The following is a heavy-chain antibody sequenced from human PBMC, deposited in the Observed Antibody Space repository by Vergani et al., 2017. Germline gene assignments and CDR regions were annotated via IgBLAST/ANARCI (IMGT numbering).Heavy chain of an antibody. CDR1: GASISSYY. D-gene: IGHD4-17*01. CDR2: IYTSGST. CDR3: AGTTVTTRGPNAFDI. Sequence: QVQLQESGPGLVKPSETLSLTCTVSGASISSYYWSWIRQPPGRGLEWIGYIYTSGSTNYNPSLKSRVTISVDTSKNQFSLKLSSVTAADTAVYYCAGTTVTTRGPNAFDIWGQGTMVTVSS. J-gene: IGHJ3*02. V-gene: IGHV4-4*09.